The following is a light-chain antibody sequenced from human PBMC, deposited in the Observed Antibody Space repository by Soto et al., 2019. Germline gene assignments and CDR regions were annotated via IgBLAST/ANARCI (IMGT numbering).Light chain of an antibody. CDR3: CSYANGNTLL. J-gene: IGLJ2*01. CDR2: EVT. V-gene: IGLV2-23*02. Sequence: QSALTQPASVSGSPGQSITISCTGTSSDVGSYDLVSWYQHHPGTAPKLILYEVTKRPAGVSNRFSGSKSGNTASLTISGRQTEDDSHYYCCSYANGNTLLFGGGTKLTVL. CDR1: SSDVGSYDL.